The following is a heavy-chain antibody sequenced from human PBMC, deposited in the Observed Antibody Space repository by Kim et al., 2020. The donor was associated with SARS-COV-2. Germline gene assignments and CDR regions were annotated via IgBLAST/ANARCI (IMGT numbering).Heavy chain of an antibody. Sequence: SETLSLTCAVYGGSFSGYYWSWIRQPPGKGLEWIGEINHSGSTNYNPSLKSRVTISVDTSKNQFSLKLSSVTAADTAVYYCARGLRIAPKPRRAHWYFDLWGRGTLVTVSS. CDR3: ARGLRIAPKPRRAHWYFDL. D-gene: IGHD2-15*01. V-gene: IGHV4-34*01. CDR2: INHSGST. CDR1: GGSFSGYY. J-gene: IGHJ2*01.